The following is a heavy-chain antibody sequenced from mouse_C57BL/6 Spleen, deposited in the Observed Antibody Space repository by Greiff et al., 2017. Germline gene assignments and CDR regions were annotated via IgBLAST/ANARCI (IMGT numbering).Heavy chain of an antibody. V-gene: IGHV5-12*01. CDR1: GFTFSDYY. D-gene: IGHD1-1*01. CDR2: ISNGGGST. J-gene: IGHJ1*03. CDR3: GRQDYYGSSHWYFDV. Sequence: EVKLVESGGGLVQPGGSLKLSCAASGFTFSDYYMYWVRQTPEKRLEWVAYISNGGGSTYYPDTVKGRFTISRDNAKNTLYLQMSRLKSEDTAMYYCGRQDYYGSSHWYFDVWGTGTTVTVSS.